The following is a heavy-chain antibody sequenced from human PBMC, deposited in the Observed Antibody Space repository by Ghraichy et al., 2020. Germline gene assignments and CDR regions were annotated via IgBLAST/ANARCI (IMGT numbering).Heavy chain of an antibody. CDR1: GFTFSSYS. CDR3: ARAGYCSSTSCDYYYYGMDV. V-gene: IGHV3-48*02. D-gene: IGHD2-2*01. Sequence: GGSLRLSCAASGFTFSSYSMNWVRQVPGKGLEWVSYISSSSSTIYYADSVKGRFTISRDNAKNSLYLQMNSLRDEDTAVYYCARAGYCSSTSCDYYYYGMDVWGQGTTVTVS. J-gene: IGHJ6*02. CDR2: ISSSSSTI.